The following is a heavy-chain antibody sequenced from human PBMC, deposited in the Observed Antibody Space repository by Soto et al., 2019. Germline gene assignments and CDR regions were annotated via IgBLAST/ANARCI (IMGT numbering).Heavy chain of an antibody. V-gene: IGHV5-10-1*01. Sequence: GESLKISCKGSGYSFAGYWITWVRQKPGPVLEWMGRIDPSDSQTYYSPSFRGHVTISVTKSITTVFLQWSSLRASDTAMYYCARQIYDSDTGPNFQYYFDSWGQGTPVTVSS. CDR2: IDPSDSQT. J-gene: IGHJ4*02. D-gene: IGHD3-22*01. CDR3: ARQIYDSDTGPNFQYYFDS. CDR1: GYSFAGYW.